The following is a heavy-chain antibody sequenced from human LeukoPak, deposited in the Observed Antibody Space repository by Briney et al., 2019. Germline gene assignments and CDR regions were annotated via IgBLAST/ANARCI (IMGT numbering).Heavy chain of an antibody. CDR2: INPNSGDT. J-gene: IGHJ4*02. D-gene: IGHD1-1*01. V-gene: IGHV1-2*02. CDR1: GYTFTDYY. CDR3: ARTVPTGPLG. Sequence: ASVTVSCKASGYTFTDYYMHWVREAPGQGLEWMGWINPNSGDTDYAQKFQGRVTMTRDTSVTTSYMELSSLRSDDTAVYYCARTVPTGPLGWGQGTLVTVSS.